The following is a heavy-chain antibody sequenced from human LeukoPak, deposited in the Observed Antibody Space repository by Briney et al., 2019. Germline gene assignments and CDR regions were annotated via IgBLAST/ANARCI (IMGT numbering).Heavy chain of an antibody. CDR2: INHSGST. D-gene: IGHD3-22*01. Sequence: SETLSLTCAVYGGSFSGYYWSWIRQPPGKGLEWIGEINHSGSTNYNPSLKGRVTISVDTSKNQFSLKLSSVAAADTAVYYCARGGGYYESSGYYGFPYYFDYWGQGTLVTVSS. J-gene: IGHJ4*02. CDR1: GGSFSGYY. V-gene: IGHV4-34*01. CDR3: ARGGGYYESSGYYGFPYYFDY.